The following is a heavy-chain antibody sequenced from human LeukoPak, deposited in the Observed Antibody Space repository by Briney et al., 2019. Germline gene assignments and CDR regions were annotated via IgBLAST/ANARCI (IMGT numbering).Heavy chain of an antibody. J-gene: IGHJ4*02. CDR3: AREEVWFGEYYFDY. D-gene: IGHD3-10*01. V-gene: IGHV3-30-3*01. Sequence: SYAXXGFTFSSYAMHWVRQAPGKGLEWVAVISYDGSNKYYTDSVKGRFTISTDNSKNTLYLQMNSLRAEDTAVYYCAREEVWFGEYYFDYWGQGPLVTVSS. CDR2: ISYDGSNK. CDR1: GFTFSSYA.